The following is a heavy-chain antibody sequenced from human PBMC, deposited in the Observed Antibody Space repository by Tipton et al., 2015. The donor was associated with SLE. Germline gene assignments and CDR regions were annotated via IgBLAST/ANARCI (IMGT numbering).Heavy chain of an antibody. CDR1: GGSISSYY. Sequence: TLSLTCTVSGGSISSYYWSWIRQPPGKGLEWIGYIYYSGSTNFNPSLKSRVTISIDTSKNQFSLKLSSVTAADTAVYYCARGIGSSWGHYWGQGTLVTVSS. D-gene: IGHD6-13*01. CDR3: ARGIGSSWGHY. J-gene: IGHJ4*02. CDR2: IYYSGST. V-gene: IGHV4-59*08.